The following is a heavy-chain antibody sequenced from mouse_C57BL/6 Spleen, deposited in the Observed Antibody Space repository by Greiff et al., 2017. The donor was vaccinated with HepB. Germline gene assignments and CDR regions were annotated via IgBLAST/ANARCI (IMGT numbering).Heavy chain of an antibody. V-gene: IGHV1-55*01. CDR1: GYTFTSYW. CDR2: IYPGSGST. Sequence: QVQLQQSGAELVKPGASVKMSCKASGYTFTSYWITWVKQRPGQGLEWIGDIYPGSGSTNYNEKFKSKATLTVDTSSSTAYMQLSSLTSEDSAVYYCARREANSAYAMDYWGQGTSVTVSS. CDR3: ARREANSAYAMDY. J-gene: IGHJ4*01. D-gene: IGHD3-2*02.